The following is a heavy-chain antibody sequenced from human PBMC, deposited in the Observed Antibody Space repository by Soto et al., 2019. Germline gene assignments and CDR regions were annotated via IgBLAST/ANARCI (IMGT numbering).Heavy chain of an antibody. Sequence: EVQLVESGGGLVQPGGSLRLSCAASGFTFSSYEMNWVRQAPGKGLEWVSYISSSGSTIYYADSVKGRFTISRDNAKNTNTLKMNSLRVKDTAVDYCARSGYNWNDGARGYFDYWGQGTLVTVSS. D-gene: IGHD1-20*01. CDR1: GFTFSSYE. CDR2: ISSSGSTI. V-gene: IGHV3-48*03. J-gene: IGHJ4*02. CDR3: ARSGYNWNDGARGYFDY.